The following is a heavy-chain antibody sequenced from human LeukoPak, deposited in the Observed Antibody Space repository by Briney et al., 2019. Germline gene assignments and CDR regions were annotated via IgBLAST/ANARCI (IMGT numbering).Heavy chain of an antibody. Sequence: SETLSLTCTVSGGSISSGSYYWGWIRQPPGKGLEWIGSIYYSGSAYYNPSLKSRLTISIDTSNNQFSLKLSSVTAADTAVYYCARHASYDSFDYWGQGALVNVSS. CDR1: GGSISSGSYY. J-gene: IGHJ4*02. V-gene: IGHV4-39*01. D-gene: IGHD1-26*01. CDR3: ARHASYDSFDY. CDR2: IYYSGSA.